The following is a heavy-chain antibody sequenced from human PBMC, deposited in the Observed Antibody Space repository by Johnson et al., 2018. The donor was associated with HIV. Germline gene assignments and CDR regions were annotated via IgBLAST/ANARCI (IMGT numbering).Heavy chain of an antibody. CDR2: ISSSGSTI. D-gene: IGHD6-6*01. Sequence: HVQLVESGGGLVKPGGSLRLSCAASGFTFSDYYMSWIRQAPGKGLEWVSYISSSGSTIYYADSVKGRFTISRDNAKNSLYLQMNSLRAEDTAVYYCASSYSSSSHDAFDIWGQGPMVTVSS. CDR3: ASSYSSSSHDAFDI. J-gene: IGHJ3*02. CDR1: GFTFSDYY. V-gene: IGHV3-11*04.